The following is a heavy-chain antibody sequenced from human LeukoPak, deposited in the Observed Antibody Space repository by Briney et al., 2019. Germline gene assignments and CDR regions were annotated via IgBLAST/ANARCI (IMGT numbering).Heavy chain of an antibody. CDR1: GYTSTGHY. CDR3: ARSKGISTSLEGFDI. V-gene: IGHV1-2*02. D-gene: IGHD2-2*01. J-gene: IGHJ3*02. CDR2: VSPDSGGT. Sequence: ASVKVSCKASGYTSTGHYMHWVRQAPGQGLEWMAWVSPDSGGTIYAQKFQGRVTVTRDTSFSTAYMALSRLRSDDTAVYYCARSKGISTSLEGFDIWGQGTMVTVSS.